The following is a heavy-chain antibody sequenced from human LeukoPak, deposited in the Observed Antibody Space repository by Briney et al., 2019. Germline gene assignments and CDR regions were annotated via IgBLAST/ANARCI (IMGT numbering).Heavy chain of an antibody. V-gene: IGHV4-59*01. CDR2: IYYSGST. Sequence: SETLSLTCTVSGGSISSYYWSWIRQPPGKRLEWIGYIYYSGSTNYNPSLKSRVTISVDTSKNQFSLKLSSVTAADTAVYYCARGGYSSGWYEGGAFDIWGQGTMVTVSS. J-gene: IGHJ3*02. CDR1: GGSISSYY. CDR3: ARGGYSSGWYEGGAFDI. D-gene: IGHD6-19*01.